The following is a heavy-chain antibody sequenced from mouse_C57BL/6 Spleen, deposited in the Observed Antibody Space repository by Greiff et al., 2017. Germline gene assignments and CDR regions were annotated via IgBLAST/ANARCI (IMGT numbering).Heavy chain of an antibody. J-gene: IGHJ4*01. V-gene: IGHV1-22*01. D-gene: IGHD1-1*01. Sequence: EVQLQESGPELVKPGASVKMSCKASGYTFTDYNMHWVKQSHGKSLEWIGYINPNNGGTSYNQKFKGKATLTVNKSSSTAYMELRSLTSEDSAVYYCARTPYYSRAMDYWGQGTSVTVSS. CDR2: INPNNGGT. CDR1: GYTFTDYN. CDR3: ARTPYYSRAMDY.